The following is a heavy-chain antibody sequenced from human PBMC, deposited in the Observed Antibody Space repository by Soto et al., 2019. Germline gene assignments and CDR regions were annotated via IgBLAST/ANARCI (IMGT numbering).Heavy chain of an antibody. CDR1: GFTFSSYA. Sequence: EVQLLESGGGLVQPGGSLRLSCAASGFTFSSYAMSWVRQAPGKGLEWVSAISGSGGSTYYADSVKGRFTISRDNSKNTLYLEKNSLEGRGNGGYYCGEGGGGPYSSSNDYWGQGTLVTVSS. CDR2: ISGSGGST. V-gene: IGHV3-23*01. J-gene: IGHJ4*02. D-gene: IGHD6-6*01. CDR3: GEGGGGPYSSSNDY.